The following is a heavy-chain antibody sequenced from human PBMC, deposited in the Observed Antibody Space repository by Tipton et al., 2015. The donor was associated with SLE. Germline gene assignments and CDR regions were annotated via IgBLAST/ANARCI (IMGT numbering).Heavy chain of an antibody. V-gene: IGHV4-59*01. J-gene: IGHJ3*02. Sequence: GLVKPSETLSVNCTVSGVSISHWCWNWIRQPPGKGLEWIGYVCYSGTTKYNPSLKSRVTISPDTSKNQVTLTLKSVAAADTAVYYCAREGLRSYEIWGQGTMVTVSS. CDR1: GVSISHWC. CDR2: VCYSGTT. D-gene: IGHD5-24*01. CDR3: AREGLRSYEI.